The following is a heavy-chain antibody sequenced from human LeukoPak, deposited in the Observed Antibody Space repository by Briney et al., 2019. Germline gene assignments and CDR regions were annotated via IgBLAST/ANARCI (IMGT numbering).Heavy chain of an antibody. Sequence: GGSLRLSCAASGFTFSNAWMSWVRQAPGKGLEWVGRIKSKTDGGTTDYAAPVKGRFTISRDDSKNTLYLQMNSLKTEDTAVYYCTTDQDRQWLVYWDYWGQGTLVTVSS. D-gene: IGHD6-19*01. V-gene: IGHV3-15*01. J-gene: IGHJ4*02. CDR2: IKSKTDGGTT. CDR1: GFTFSNAW. CDR3: TTDQDRQWLVYWDY.